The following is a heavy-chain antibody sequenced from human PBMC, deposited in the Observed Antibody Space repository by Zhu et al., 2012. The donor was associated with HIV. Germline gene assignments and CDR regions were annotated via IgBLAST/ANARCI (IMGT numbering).Heavy chain of an antibody. V-gene: IGHV4-30-4*08. CDR3: ARRRWVRGRTYYYYMDV. CDR2: IHHSGTT. CDR1: GGSISSGDYY. J-gene: IGHJ6*03. Sequence: QVQLQESGPGLVKPSQTLSLTCTVSGGSISSGDYYWSWIRQPPGKGLEWIAYIHHSGTTYYNPSLKSRLSISIDTSKNQFSLRLSSVSAADTAVYFCARRRWVRGRTYYYYMDVVGTKGPTVTV. D-gene: IGHD3-10*01.